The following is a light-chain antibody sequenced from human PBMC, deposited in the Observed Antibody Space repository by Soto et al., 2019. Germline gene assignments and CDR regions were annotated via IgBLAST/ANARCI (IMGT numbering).Light chain of an antibody. CDR1: SSDVGGYNS. CDR2: DVT. CDR3: SSFTSSITYV. J-gene: IGLJ1*01. Sequence: CVLAQPASVSGSPGQSITISCTCTSSDVGGYNSVSWYRQDPGKAPKLMIYDVTNRPSGVSNRFSGSKSGNTASLTISGLQAEDEADYYCSSFTSSITYVFGTGTKVTVL. V-gene: IGLV2-14*01.